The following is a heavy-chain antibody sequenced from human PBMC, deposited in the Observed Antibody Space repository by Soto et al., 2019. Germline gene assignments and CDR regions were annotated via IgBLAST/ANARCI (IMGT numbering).Heavy chain of an antibody. D-gene: IGHD6-13*01. CDR3: ARGEQQSSFYYYYYGMDV. V-gene: IGHV3-30*03. J-gene: IGHJ6*02. CDR2: ISYDGSNK. Sequence: PGGSLRLSCAASGFTFSSYGMHWVRQAPGKGLEWVAVISYDGSNKYYADSVKGRFTISRDNSKNTLYLQMNSLRAEDTAVYYCARGEQQSSFYYYYYGMDVWGQGTTVTVSS. CDR1: GFTFSSYG.